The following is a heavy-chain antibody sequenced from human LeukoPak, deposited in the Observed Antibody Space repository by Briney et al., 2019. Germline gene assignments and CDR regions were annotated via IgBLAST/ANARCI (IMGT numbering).Heavy chain of an antibody. V-gene: IGHV3-30*18. Sequence: PGGSLRLSCAASGLTFRSYAMSWVRQAPGKGLEWVAVISYDGSNKYYADSVKGRFTISRDNSKNTLYLQMNSLRAEDTAVYYCAKDCSWGLDYWGQGTLVTVSS. J-gene: IGHJ4*02. CDR2: ISYDGSNK. CDR3: AKDCSWGLDY. CDR1: GLTFRSYA. D-gene: IGHD3-10*02.